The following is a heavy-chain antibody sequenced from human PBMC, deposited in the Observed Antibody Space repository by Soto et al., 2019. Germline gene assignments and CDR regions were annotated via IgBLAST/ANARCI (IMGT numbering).Heavy chain of an antibody. J-gene: IGHJ5*02. Sequence: SVKVSCKTSGGTFSSYAISWVRQAPGQGLEWMGGIIPIFGTANYSQKFQGRVMITADESTSTAYMELSSLYSEDKAVYYCASNRDSSPVGFDTWGQGTLVTVSS. CDR3: ASNRDSSPVGFDT. CDR2: IIPIFGTA. D-gene: IGHD2-21*01. V-gene: IGHV1-69*13. CDR1: GGTFSSYA.